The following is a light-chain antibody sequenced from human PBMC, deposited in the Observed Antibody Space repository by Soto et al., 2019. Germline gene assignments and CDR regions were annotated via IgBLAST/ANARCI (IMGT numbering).Light chain of an antibody. Sequence: IVLTQSPATLSLSPGERATLSCMASQSVSSYLAWYQKKPGQAPRLLLYDASNRATGIPARFSGSGSGTDLTLTISSLEPEDFAVYYCQQRSNWPPITFGQGTRLEIK. CDR1: QSVSSY. J-gene: IGKJ5*01. CDR3: QQRSNWPPIT. V-gene: IGKV3-11*01. CDR2: DAS.